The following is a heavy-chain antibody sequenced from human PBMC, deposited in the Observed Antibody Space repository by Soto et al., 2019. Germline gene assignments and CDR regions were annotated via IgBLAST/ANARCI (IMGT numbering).Heavy chain of an antibody. V-gene: IGHV1-8*01. CDR2: MKPKSGNT. CDR1: GYTFTSND. CDR3: ARERSSGAFDI. Sequence: QVQLVQSGAEVKKPGASVKVSCKTSGYTFTSNDINWVRQATGQGLEWMGWMKPKSGNTAYAQKFQGRVTMTRNTAISTAYMELSSLISEDTAVYYCARERSSGAFDIWSQGTMVTVSS. D-gene: IGHD1-26*01. J-gene: IGHJ3*02.